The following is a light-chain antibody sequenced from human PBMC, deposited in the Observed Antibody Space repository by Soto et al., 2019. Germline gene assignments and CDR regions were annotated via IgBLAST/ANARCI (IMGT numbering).Light chain of an antibody. CDR3: QTWDTGLWV. Sequence: QPVLTQSPSASASLGASVKLTCTLSSGHSNYAIAWHQQQPEKGPRFLMKVNSDGSHNRGDGIPDRFSGSSSGAERYLTISSLQSEDEADYYCQTWDTGLWVFGGGTKVTVL. V-gene: IGLV4-69*01. CDR1: SGHSNYA. J-gene: IGLJ3*02. CDR2: VNSDGSH.